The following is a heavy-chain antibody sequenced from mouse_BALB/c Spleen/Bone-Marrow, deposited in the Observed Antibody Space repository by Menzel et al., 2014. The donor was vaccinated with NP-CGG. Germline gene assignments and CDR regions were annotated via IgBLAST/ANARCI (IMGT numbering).Heavy chain of an antibody. CDR3: ARRDYRYDGFAY. V-gene: IGHV1S56*01. J-gene: IGHJ3*01. Sequence: VKLVESGPELVKPGASVRVSCKASGYTFTSYYIHWVKQRPGQGLEWIGWIYLGNVNTKYNEKFKGKATQTADKPSSTAYMQLSSLTSEDSAVYFCARRDYRYDGFAYWGQGTLVTVSA. CDR2: IYLGNVNT. CDR1: GYTFTSYY. D-gene: IGHD2-14*01.